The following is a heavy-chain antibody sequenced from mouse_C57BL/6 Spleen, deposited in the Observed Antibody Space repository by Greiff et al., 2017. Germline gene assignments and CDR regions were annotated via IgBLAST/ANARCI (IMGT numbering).Heavy chain of an antibody. Sequence: QVQLQQSGAELAKPGASVKLSCKASGYTFTSYWMHWVKQRPGQGLEWIGYINPSSGYTKYNQKFKDKATLTADKSSSTDYMQLSSLTYEDSAVDYCARTYYSNYGGFAYWGQGTLVTGSA. CDR3: ARTYYSNYGGFAY. J-gene: IGHJ3*01. V-gene: IGHV1-7*01. CDR2: INPSSGYT. CDR1: GYTFTSYW. D-gene: IGHD2-5*01.